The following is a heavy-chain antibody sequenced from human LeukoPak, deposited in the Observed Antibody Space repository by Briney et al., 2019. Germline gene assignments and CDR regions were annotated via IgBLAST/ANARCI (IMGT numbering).Heavy chain of an antibody. CDR1: GYTFTGYY. J-gene: IGHJ4*02. D-gene: IGHD3-22*01. CDR2: INPNSGGT. CDR3: ARRIQYYYYDSSGYYSDY. V-gene: IGHV1-2*02. Sequence: ASVKVSCKASGYTFTGYYMHWVRQAPGQGLEWMGWINPNSGGTNYAQKLQGRVTMTTDTSTSTAYMELRSLRSDDTAVYYCARRIQYYYYDSSGYYSDYWGQGTLVTVSS.